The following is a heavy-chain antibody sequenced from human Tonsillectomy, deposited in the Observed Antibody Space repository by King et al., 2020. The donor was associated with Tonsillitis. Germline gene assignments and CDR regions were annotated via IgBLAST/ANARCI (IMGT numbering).Heavy chain of an antibody. V-gene: IGHV2-5*01. CDR1: GFSLTTSGVG. D-gene: IGHD3-22*01. J-gene: IGHJ4*02. Sequence: TLKESGPTLVKPTQTLTLTCTFSGFSLTTSGVGVGWVRQPPGKALEWLALIYWNDDKRYSPSLKTRITITKDTSKSQVVLRMTNMDPVDTGTYFCAHIHRFDYFDSSPNYLEGLYYFDSWGQGTLVTVSS. CDR2: IYWNDDK. CDR3: AHIHRFDYFDSSPNYLEGLYYFDS.